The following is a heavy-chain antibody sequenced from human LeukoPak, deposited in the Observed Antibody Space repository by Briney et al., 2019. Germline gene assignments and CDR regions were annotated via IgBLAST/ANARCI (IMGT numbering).Heavy chain of an antibody. CDR2: IDKSGNT. V-gene: IGHV4-59*02. D-gene: IGHD2/OR15-2a*01. J-gene: IGHJ4*02. Sequence: SETLSLTCTVSGYSVSNYYWSWIRLPPEKGLEWIGYIDKSGNTNYNPSLKSRLSISVDTSKNQLSLKLSSVTAADTAVYYCSEGYFEPFDHWGQGILVTVSS. CDR1: GYSVSNYY. CDR3: SEGYFEPFDH.